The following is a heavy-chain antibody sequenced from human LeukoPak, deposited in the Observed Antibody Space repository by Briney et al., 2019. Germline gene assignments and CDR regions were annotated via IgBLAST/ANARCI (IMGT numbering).Heavy chain of an antibody. J-gene: IGHJ4*02. CDR1: GYTFTSYD. D-gene: IGHD3-10*01. Sequence: ASVKVSCKASGYTFTSYDINWVRQATGQGLEWMGWINPNSGGTNYAQKFQGRVTMTRDTSISTAYMELSRLRSDDTAVYYCARVDITMVRGSWDYWGQGTLVTVSS. V-gene: IGHV1-2*02. CDR3: ARVDITMVRGSWDY. CDR2: INPNSGGT.